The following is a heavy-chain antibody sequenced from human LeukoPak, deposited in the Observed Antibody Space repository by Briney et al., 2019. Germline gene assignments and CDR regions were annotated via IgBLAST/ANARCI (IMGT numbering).Heavy chain of an antibody. CDR3: AKDSAVTPFYFEY. D-gene: IGHD4-17*01. CDR1: GFTFSSYG. CDR2: ISGSGRST. V-gene: IGHV3-23*01. Sequence: GGSLKLSCAASGFTFSSYGMSWVRQGPGKGLEWVSFISGSGRSTNYADSVKGRFTISKDTSKNTVYLQMSSLRAEDTAVYYCAKDSAVTPFYFEYWGQGTLVAVSS. J-gene: IGHJ4*02.